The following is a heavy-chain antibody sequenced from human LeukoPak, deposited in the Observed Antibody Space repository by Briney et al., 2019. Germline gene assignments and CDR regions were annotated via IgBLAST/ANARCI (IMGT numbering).Heavy chain of an antibody. CDR3: ARSNPTPGYWYFDL. D-gene: IGHD1-14*01. V-gene: IGHV4-59*01. Sequence: KPSETLSLTCTVSGDSINNYYWSWIRQPPGKGLEWIGYIYYSGSTNYNPSLKSRVTISVDTSKNQFSLKLNSVTAADTAVYYCARSNPTPGYWYFDLWGRGTLVTVSS. J-gene: IGHJ2*01. CDR1: GDSINNYY. CDR2: IYYSGST.